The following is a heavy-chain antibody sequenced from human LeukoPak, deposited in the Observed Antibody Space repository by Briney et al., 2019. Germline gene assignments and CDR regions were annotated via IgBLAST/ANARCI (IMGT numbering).Heavy chain of an antibody. CDR1: GYTFTNYD. Sequence: ASVKVSCKASGYTFTNYDINWVRQAPGQGLEWMGWMNPNSGNTGYAQRFQGRVTMTRDTSTGTAYMDLSSLTSEDTAVYYCARNPAASGSFEYWGQGTLVTVSA. V-gene: IGHV1-8*01. CDR3: ARNPAASGSFEY. J-gene: IGHJ4*02. D-gene: IGHD3-10*01. CDR2: MNPNSGNT.